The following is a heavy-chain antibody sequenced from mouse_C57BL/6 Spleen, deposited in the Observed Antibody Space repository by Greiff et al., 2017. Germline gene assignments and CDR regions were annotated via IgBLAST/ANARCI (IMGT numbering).Heavy chain of an antibody. Sequence: EVQLQQSGPELVKPGASVKMSCKASGYTFTDYNMHWVKQSHGKSLEWIGYINPNNGGTSYKQKFKGKATLTVNKSSSTAYMELRSLTSEDSAVYYCARDLSSHLYVDVWGTGTTVTVSS. V-gene: IGHV1-22*01. CDR2: INPNNGGT. CDR1: GYTFTDYN. J-gene: IGHJ1*03. D-gene: IGHD1-1*01. CDR3: ARDLSSHLYVDV.